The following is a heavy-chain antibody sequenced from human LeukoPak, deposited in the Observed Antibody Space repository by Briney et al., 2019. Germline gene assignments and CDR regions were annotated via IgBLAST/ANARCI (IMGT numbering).Heavy chain of an antibody. Sequence: GGSLRLSCAASGFTFSSYGMHWVRQAPGKGLEWVAVISFDGSNKYYADSVKGRFTISRDNSKNTLYLQMNSLRADDTAVYYCAKEMAPEGYSYGYDYWGQGTLVTVSS. D-gene: IGHD5-18*01. CDR1: GFTFSSYG. CDR3: AKEMAPEGYSYGYDY. CDR2: ISFDGSNK. J-gene: IGHJ4*02. V-gene: IGHV3-30*19.